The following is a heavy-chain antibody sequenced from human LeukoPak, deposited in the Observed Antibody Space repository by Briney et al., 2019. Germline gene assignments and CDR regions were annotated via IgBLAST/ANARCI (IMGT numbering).Heavy chain of an antibody. J-gene: IGHJ4*02. V-gene: IGHV4-59*01. CDR3: ARRGYSYGWVDY. D-gene: IGHD5-18*01. Sequence: SETLSLTCTVSGGSISSYYWSWIRQPPGKGLEWIGYIYYSGSTNYNPSPKSRVTISVDTSKNQFSLKLSSVTAADTAVYYCARRGYSYGWVDYWGQGTLVTVSS. CDR1: GGSISSYY. CDR2: IYYSGST.